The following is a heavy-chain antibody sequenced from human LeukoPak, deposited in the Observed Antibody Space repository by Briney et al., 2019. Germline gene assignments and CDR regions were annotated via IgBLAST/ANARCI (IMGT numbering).Heavy chain of an antibody. CDR3: ARIGHEDYYFDY. J-gene: IGHJ4*02. V-gene: IGHV4-61*05. Sequence: SETLSLTCAVSGGSISGSSYSWGWIRQPPGKGLEWIGYIYYSGSTNYNPSLKSRVTISVDTSKNQFSLKLSSVTAADTAVYYCARIGHEDYYFDYWGQGTLVTVSS. CDR1: GGSISGSSYS. CDR2: IYYSGST.